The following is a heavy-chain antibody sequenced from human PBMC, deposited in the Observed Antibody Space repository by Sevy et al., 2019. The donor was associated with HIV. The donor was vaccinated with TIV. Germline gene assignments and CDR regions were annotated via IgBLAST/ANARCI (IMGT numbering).Heavy chain of an antibody. D-gene: IGHD2-2*03. CDR3: ARGGIGYCSSTSCYSEAFDI. CDR2: IIPIFGTA. Sequence: ASVKVSCKASGGTFSSYAISWVRQAPGQGLEWMGGIIPIFGTANYAQKFQGRVTITADESTSTAYMELSSLRSEDTVVYYCARGGIGYCSSTSCYSEAFDIWGQGTMVTVSS. V-gene: IGHV1-69*13. J-gene: IGHJ3*02. CDR1: GGTFSSYA.